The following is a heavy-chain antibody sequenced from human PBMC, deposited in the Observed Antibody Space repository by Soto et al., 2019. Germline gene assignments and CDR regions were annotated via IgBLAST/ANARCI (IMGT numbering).Heavy chain of an antibody. CDR2: IIPVFGRP. D-gene: IGHD5-12*01. Sequence: SVKVSCKASGGSFSSFGISWVRQAPGQGLEWMGGIIPVFGRPNYAQRFRGRLTITAEESTNTVYLELIDLRSEDKAVYYCAREGSGYNLWGQGTQVTVSS. CDR3: AREGSGYNL. CDR1: GGSFSSFG. J-gene: IGHJ1*01. V-gene: IGHV1-69*13.